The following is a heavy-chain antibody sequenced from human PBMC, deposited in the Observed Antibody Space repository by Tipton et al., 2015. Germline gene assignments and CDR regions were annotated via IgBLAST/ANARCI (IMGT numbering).Heavy chain of an antibody. V-gene: IGHV1-18*01. D-gene: IGHD2-15*01. CDR2: ISPYNGNT. CDR1: GYTFTSYG. J-gene: IGHJ4*02. CDR3: ARENSMWYPYFDY. Sequence: QLVQSGAEVKKPGASVKVSCKTAGYTFTSYGISWVRQAPGQGLEWMGWISPYNGNTKYAQKFLGRVTVTTDASTNTAYMELRTLRSDDTAVYYCARENSMWYPYFDYWGQGTLVTVSS.